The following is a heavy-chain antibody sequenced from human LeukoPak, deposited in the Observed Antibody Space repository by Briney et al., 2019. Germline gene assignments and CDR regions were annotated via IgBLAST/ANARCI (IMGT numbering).Heavy chain of an antibody. CDR1: GFSLSTSDVG. J-gene: IGHJ3*02. D-gene: IGHD2-15*01. CDR2: IYWDDDK. V-gene: IGHV2-5*02. CDR3: AHRSPRYWSGSNCYAPPFDI. Sequence: ESGPTMVTPTQTLTLTRTFSGFSLSTSDVGVGWIRQPPGKALEWLALIYWDDDKRYSPSLQSRLTITKDTSKNQVVMTMTKRDPVDTATYYCAHRSPRYWSGSNCYAPPFDIWGQGTMVTVSS.